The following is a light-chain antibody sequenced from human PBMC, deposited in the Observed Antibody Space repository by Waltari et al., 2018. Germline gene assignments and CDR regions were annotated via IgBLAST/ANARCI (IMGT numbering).Light chain of an antibody. CDR1: SPNIGAGYD. J-gene: IGLJ3*02. CDR3: QSYDISLSGRV. V-gene: IGLV1-40*01. CDR2: GNT. Sequence: QPVLTQPPSVSGAPGQSVPISCTGSSPNIGAGYDVPWYQQLPGIAPKLLIYGNTNRPSGVPDRFSGSKSGTSASLAITGLQAEDESDYYCQSYDISLSGRVFGGGTKLTVL.